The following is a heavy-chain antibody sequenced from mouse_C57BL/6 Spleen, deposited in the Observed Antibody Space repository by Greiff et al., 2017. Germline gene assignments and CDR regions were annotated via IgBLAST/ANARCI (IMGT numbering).Heavy chain of an antibody. CDR1: GYTFTGYW. J-gene: IGHJ4*01. V-gene: IGHV1-9*01. Sequence: VQLQQSGAELMKPGASVKLSCKATGYTFTGYWIEWVKQRPGHGLEWIGEILPGSGSTNYNEKFKGKATFTADTSSNTAYLQLSSLTTEDSAIYYCERRAHYYGSRGYAMDYWGQGTSVTVSS. D-gene: IGHD1-1*01. CDR3: ERRAHYYGSRGYAMDY. CDR2: ILPGSGST.